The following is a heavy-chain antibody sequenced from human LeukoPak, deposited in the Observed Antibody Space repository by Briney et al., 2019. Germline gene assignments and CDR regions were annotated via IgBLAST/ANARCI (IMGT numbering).Heavy chain of an antibody. CDR2: IYYSGST. CDR1: GGSISSGGYY. J-gene: IGHJ5*02. D-gene: IGHD2-2*01. CDR3: ARVNRIVVVPAAMSWFDP. V-gene: IGHV4-31*03. Sequence: PSQTLSLTCTVSGGSISSGGYYWSWIRQHPGKGLEWIGYIYYSGSTYYNPSLKGRVTISVDTSKNQFSLKLSSVTAADTAVYYCARVNRIVVVPAAMSWFDPWGQGTLVTVSS.